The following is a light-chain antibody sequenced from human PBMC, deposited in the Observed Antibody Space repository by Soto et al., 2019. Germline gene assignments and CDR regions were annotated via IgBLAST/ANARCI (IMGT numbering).Light chain of an antibody. CDR2: DAS. Sequence: ETVLTQSPATLSLSPGQRVTLSCRASQSVGSYLAWYQQKPGQAPRLLIYDASNRATGIPARFSGSGSGTDLTLTITSLEPEDFEVYFCQQRTDWPLTFGGGTKLEI. CDR3: QQRTDWPLT. CDR1: QSVGSY. J-gene: IGKJ4*01. V-gene: IGKV3-11*01.